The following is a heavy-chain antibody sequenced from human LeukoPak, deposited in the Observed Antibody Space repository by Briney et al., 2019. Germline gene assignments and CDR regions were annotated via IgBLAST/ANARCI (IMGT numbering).Heavy chain of an antibody. CDR3: ARGNAMVHDAFDI. V-gene: IGHV4-34*01. D-gene: IGHD3-10*01. CDR1: GGSFSGYY. J-gene: IGHJ3*02. Sequence: TPETLSLTCAVYGGSFSGYYWSWIRQPPGKGLEWIGEINHSGSTNYNPSLKSRVTISVDTSKNQFSLKLSSVTAADTAVYYCARGNAMVHDAFDIWGQGTMVTVSS. CDR2: INHSGST.